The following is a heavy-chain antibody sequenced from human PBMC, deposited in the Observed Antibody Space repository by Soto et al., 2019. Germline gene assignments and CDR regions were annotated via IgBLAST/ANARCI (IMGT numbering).Heavy chain of an antibody. CDR2: INPDGTRT. D-gene: IGHD1-7*01. CDR1: GFTFSSHW. V-gene: IGHV3-74*01. CDR3: PRGGWGTFLLDY. J-gene: IGHJ4*02. Sequence: EVQLVESGGGSVQPGGYLRLSCAASGFTFSSHWVHWVRQVPGKGLVWLSRINPDGTRTNYADSVKGRVAISRDNAEKTVHLHTNSLRVEDSAAYYCPRGGWGTFLLDYWGQGTLVSVSS.